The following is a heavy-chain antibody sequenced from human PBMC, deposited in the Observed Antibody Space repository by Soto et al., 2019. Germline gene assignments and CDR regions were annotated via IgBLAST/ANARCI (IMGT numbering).Heavy chain of an antibody. CDR1: GGTFSSYA. CDR3: ARNPRPCISTGCYGYYYYYGMDV. CDR2: IIPIFGTA. V-gene: IGHV1-69*12. Sequence: QVQLVQSGAEVKKPGSSVKVSCKASGGTFSSYAISWVRQAPGQGLEWMGGIIPIFGTANYAQKFQGRVTITADESTSTAYMELSSLRSEDTAVYYCARNPRPCISTGCYGYYYYYGMDVWGQGTTVTVSS. J-gene: IGHJ6*02. D-gene: IGHD2-2*01.